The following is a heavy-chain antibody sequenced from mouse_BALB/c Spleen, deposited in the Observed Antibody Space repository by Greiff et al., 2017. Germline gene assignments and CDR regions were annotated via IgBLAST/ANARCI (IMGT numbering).Heavy chain of an antibody. V-gene: IGHV2-6-7*01. CDR2: IWGDGST. Sequence: VKLQESGPGLVAPSQSLSITCTVSGFSLTGYGVNWVRQPPGKGLEWLGMIWGDGSTDYNSALNSRLSISKDNSKSQVCLKMNSLQTDDTARYYCARDYGSSVGRAMDYWGQGTSVTVSS. J-gene: IGHJ4*01. CDR3: ARDYGSSVGRAMDY. D-gene: IGHD1-1*01. CDR1: GFSLTGYG.